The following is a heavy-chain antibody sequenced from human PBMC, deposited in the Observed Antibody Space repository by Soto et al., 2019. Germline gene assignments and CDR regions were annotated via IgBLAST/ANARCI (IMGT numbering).Heavy chain of an antibody. Sequence: LSLTWTVFGGSISSGGYCWSWIRQHPGKGLEWIGYIYYSGSTYYNPSLKSRVTISVDTSKNQFSLKLSSVTAADTAVYYCARCPRAPYSSSAEFDYWGQGTLVTVSS. D-gene: IGHD6-6*01. CDR1: GGSISSGGYC. CDR2: IYYSGST. V-gene: IGHV4-31*02. J-gene: IGHJ4*02. CDR3: ARCPRAPYSSSAEFDY.